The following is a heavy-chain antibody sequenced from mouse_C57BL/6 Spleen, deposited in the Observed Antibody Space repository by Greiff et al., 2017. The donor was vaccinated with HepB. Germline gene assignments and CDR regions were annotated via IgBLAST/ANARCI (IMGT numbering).Heavy chain of an antibody. V-gene: IGHV5-16*01. J-gene: IGHJ3*01. CDR3: ARVRGAWFAY. CDR1: GFTFSDYY. D-gene: IGHD1-1*01. CDR2: INYDGSST. Sequence: DVHLVESEGGLVQPGSSMKLSCTASGFTFSDYYMAWVRQVPEKGLEWVANINYDGSSTYYLDSLKSRFTISRDNAKNTLYLQMSSLKSEDTATYYCARVRGAWFAYWGQGTLVTVSA.